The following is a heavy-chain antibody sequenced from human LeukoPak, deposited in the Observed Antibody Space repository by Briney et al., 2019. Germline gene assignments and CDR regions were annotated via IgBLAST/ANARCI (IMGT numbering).Heavy chain of an antibody. Sequence: PGESLKISCKGSGYSFTSYWIGWVRQMPGKGLEWMGTIYPGDSDTRYSPSFQGQVTISADKSISTAYLQWSSLKASDTAMYYCARQVVVVPAAWMGDAFDIWGQGTMVTVSS. D-gene: IGHD2-2*01. CDR2: IYPGDSDT. CDR1: GYSFTSYW. J-gene: IGHJ3*02. V-gene: IGHV5-51*01. CDR3: ARQVVVVPAAWMGDAFDI.